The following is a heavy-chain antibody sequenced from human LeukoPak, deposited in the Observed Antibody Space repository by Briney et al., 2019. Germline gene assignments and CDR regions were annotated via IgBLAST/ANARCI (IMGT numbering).Heavy chain of an antibody. CDR3: ARSSGSYIGDVDY. CDR2: ISSNGGST. Sequence: GGSLRLSCAASGFTFSSYAMHWVRQAPGKGLEYVSAISSNGGSTYYAHSVKGRFTISRDNSKNTLYLQMGSLRAEDMAVYYCARSSGSYIGDVDYWGQGTLVTVSS. J-gene: IGHJ4*02. V-gene: IGHV3-64*01. D-gene: IGHD1-26*01. CDR1: GFTFSSYA.